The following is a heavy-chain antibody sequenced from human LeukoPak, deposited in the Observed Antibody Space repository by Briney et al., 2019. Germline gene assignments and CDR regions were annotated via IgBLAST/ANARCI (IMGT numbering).Heavy chain of an antibody. J-gene: IGHJ4*02. CDR3: ARHAAIAVSHFDY. Sequence: PSETLSLTCTVSGGSISSYYWSWIRQPPGKGLEWIGYIYYSGSTNYNPSLKSRVTISVDTSKNQFSLKLSSVTAADTAVYYCARHAAIAVSHFDYWGQGTLVTVSS. CDR1: GGSISSYY. D-gene: IGHD6-19*01. V-gene: IGHV4-59*08. CDR2: IYYSGST.